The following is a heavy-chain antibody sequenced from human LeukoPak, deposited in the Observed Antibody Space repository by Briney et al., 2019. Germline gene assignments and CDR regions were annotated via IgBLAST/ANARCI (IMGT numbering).Heavy chain of an antibody. CDR2: IIPVFGTT. CDR1: GDTFSNYD. CDR3: ARAPGYTYSPGDY. J-gene: IGHJ4*02. D-gene: IGHD5-18*01. V-gene: IGHV1-69*05. Sequence: GASVKVSCKASGDTFSNYDIRWVRQAPGQGLEWMGGIIPVFGTTNYAQKFQGRVTMTRDTSTSTVYMDLSSLRSEDTAVYYCARAPGYTYSPGDYWGQGTLVTVSS.